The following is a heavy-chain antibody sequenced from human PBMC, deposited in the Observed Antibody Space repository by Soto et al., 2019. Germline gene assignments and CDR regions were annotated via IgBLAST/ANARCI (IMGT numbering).Heavy chain of an antibody. J-gene: IGHJ4*02. D-gene: IGHD3-9*01. CDR2: ISYDGGNK. V-gene: IGHV3-30-3*01. CDR3: ASCDILTGYYNPPGNY. Sequence: QVQLVESGGGVVQPGRSLRLSCAASGFTFSSYAMHWVRQAPGKGLEWVAVISYDGGNKYYADSVKGRFTISRDNSKNTLYLQMNSLRAEDTAVYYCASCDILTGYYNPPGNYWGQGTLVTVSS. CDR1: GFTFSSYA.